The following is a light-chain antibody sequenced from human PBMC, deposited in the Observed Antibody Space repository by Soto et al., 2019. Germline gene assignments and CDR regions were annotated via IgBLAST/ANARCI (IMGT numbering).Light chain of an antibody. CDR3: QQYAKSLIT. CDR1: QSVGRDY. V-gene: IGKV3-20*01. Sequence: EFVLTQSPDTLSVSPGDRATLSCRASQSVGRDYLAWYQQKPGQAPRLLIHGASNRATGIPDRFSGSGSGTDFTLSISRLEPEDFAVYYCQQYAKSLITFGQGTRLEIK. CDR2: GAS. J-gene: IGKJ5*01.